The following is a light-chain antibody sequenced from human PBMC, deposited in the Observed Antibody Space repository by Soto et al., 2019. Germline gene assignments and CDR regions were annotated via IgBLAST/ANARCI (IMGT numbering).Light chain of an antibody. CDR3: QQRNIWPPVT. J-gene: IGKJ5*01. Sequence: EIVMTQSPDTLSVSPGERATLSCRASQSVSSNLAWYQQKPGQAPRPLIYDASTRAPGIPARFSGSGSGTEFTLTITSLQSEDFAVYYCQQRNIWPPVTFGQGTRLEIK. CDR2: DAS. CDR1: QSVSSN. V-gene: IGKV3-15*01.